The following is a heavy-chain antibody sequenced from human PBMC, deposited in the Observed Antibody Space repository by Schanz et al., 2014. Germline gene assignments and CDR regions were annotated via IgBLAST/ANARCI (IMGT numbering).Heavy chain of an antibody. CDR3: AKHVRSLTGNDY. CDR1: GFTFSNHA. V-gene: IGHV3-23*04. Sequence: VQLVESGGGVVQPGRSLRLSCAASGFTFSNHALSWVRQAPGKGLEWVSAITGSGSKTYYADSVKGRFTISRDNSENTLYLQMNSLRAEDTAIYYCAKHVRSLTGNDYWGQGTLVTVSS. CDR2: ITGSGSKT. J-gene: IGHJ4*02. D-gene: IGHD3-9*01.